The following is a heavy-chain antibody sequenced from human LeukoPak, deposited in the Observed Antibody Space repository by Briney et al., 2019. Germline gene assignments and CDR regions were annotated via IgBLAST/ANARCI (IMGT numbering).Heavy chain of an antibody. D-gene: IGHD6-19*01. CDR3: AKGDGIAVAGSVSGY. J-gene: IGHJ4*02. CDR1: GFTFDDYA. CDR2: ISWNSGSI. Sequence: GGSLRLSCAASGFTFDDYAMHWVRQAPGKGLEWVSGISWNSGSIGYADSVKGRFTISRDNAKNSLYLQMNSLRVEDTALYYCAKGDGIAVAGSVSGYWGQGTLVTVSS. V-gene: IGHV3-9*01.